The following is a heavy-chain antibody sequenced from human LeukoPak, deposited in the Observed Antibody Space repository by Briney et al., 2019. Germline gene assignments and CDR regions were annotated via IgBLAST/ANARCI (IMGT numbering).Heavy chain of an antibody. CDR3: ARDSSGFLEWSDY. D-gene: IGHD3-3*01. J-gene: IGHJ4*02. Sequence: GASVKVSCKASGYTFTSYYMHWVRQAPGQGLEWRGGINPKSGERKYAKKFQGRVTKTRYTDISTAYMELSTLRSDDTAVYYCARDSSGFLEWSDYWGQGTLVTVSS. CDR2: INPKSGER. V-gene: IGHV1-2*02. CDR1: GYTFTSYY.